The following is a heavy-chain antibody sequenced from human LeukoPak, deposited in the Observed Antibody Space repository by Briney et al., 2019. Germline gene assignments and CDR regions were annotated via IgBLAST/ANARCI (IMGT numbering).Heavy chain of an antibody. Sequence: SETLSLTCTVSGGSISSYYWSWIRQPPGKGLEWIGYIYYSGSTNYNPSLKSRVTISVDTSKNRFSLKLSSVTAADTAVYYCARGGGEQPDDYWGQGTLVTVSS. CDR2: IYYSGST. V-gene: IGHV4-59*01. CDR3: ARGGGEQPDDY. D-gene: IGHD1-26*01. J-gene: IGHJ4*02. CDR1: GGSISSYY.